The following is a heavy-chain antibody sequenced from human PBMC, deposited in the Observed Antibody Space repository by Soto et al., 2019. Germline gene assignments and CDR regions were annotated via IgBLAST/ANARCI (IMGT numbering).Heavy chain of an antibody. J-gene: IGHJ4*02. D-gene: IGHD3-22*01. CDR1: GGTFSSYT. Sequence: SVKVSCKASGGTFSSYTISWVRQAPGQGLEWMGRIIPILGIANYAQKFQGRVTITADKSTSTAYMELSSLRSEDTAVYYCARAHLSSGYYWHYWGQGTLVTVSS. CDR3: ARAHLSSGYYWHY. V-gene: IGHV1-69*02. CDR2: IIPILGIA.